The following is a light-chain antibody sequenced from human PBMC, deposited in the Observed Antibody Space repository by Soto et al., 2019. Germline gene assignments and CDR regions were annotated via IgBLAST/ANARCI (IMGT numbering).Light chain of an antibody. CDR2: DAS. J-gene: IGKJ1*01. CDR3: QQYNTYPWT. V-gene: IGKV1-5*01. Sequence: DIQVTQSPSTLSASVGDRVTFTCRASQSISSWLAWYQQKPGRAPKLLIYDASTLESGVPSGFSGSGSGTEFTLTISRLQPDDFATYYCQQYNTYPWTFGQGTKV. CDR1: QSISSW.